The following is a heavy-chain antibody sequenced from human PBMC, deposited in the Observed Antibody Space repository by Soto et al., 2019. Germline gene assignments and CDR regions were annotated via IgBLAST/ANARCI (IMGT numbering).Heavy chain of an antibody. Sequence: QVQLQQWGAGLLKPSETLSLTCAVYGGSVSGYYWSWIRQPPGKGLEWIGEINHSGSTNYNPSLTSRVTISVDTSKNQFSLKLSSVTAADTAVYYCARGGIVVVPARGWFDPWGQGTLVTVSS. CDR2: INHSGST. CDR1: GGSVSGYY. V-gene: IGHV4-34*01. D-gene: IGHD2-2*01. J-gene: IGHJ5*02. CDR3: ARGGIVVVPARGWFDP.